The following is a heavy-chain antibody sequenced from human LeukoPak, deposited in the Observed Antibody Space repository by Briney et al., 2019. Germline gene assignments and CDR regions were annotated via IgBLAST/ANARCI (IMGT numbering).Heavy chain of an antibody. Sequence: GRSLRLSCAASGFTFSSYAMHWVRQAPGRGLEYVSAISRNGARTTYANSVKGRFTISRDNSKNTLYLQMGSLRAEDMDVYYCARAWAAAGNWGQGTLVTVSS. CDR3: ARAWAAAGN. V-gene: IGHV3-64*01. J-gene: IGHJ4*02. CDR2: ISRNGART. CDR1: GFTFSSYA. D-gene: IGHD6-13*01.